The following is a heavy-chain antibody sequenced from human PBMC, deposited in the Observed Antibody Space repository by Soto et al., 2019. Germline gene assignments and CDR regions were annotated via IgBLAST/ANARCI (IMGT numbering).Heavy chain of an antibody. Sequence: PGGSLRLSCAASGFTFSSYSMNWVRQAPGKGLEWVSSISSSSSYIYYADSVKGRFTISRDNAKNSLYLQMNSLRAEDTAVYYCARVPTMVRGVIIYFDYWGQGTLVTVSS. J-gene: IGHJ4*02. CDR3: ARVPTMVRGVIIYFDY. CDR2: ISSSSSYI. V-gene: IGHV3-21*01. CDR1: GFTFSSYS. D-gene: IGHD3-10*01.